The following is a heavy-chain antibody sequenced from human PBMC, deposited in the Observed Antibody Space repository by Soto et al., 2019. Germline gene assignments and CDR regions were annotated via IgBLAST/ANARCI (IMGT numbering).Heavy chain of an antibody. V-gene: IGHV3-11*01. CDR1: GFIFSDHY. CDR3: ARDYHSYGYYWFDS. D-gene: IGHD3-22*01. CDR2: ISKSGTTI. Sequence: LRLSCAASGFIFSDHYMSWVRQAPGKGLEWVSYISKSGTTIYYADSVKGRFTISRDNAKNSLYLQINSLRAEDTAVYYCARDYHSYGYYWFDSWGQGTLVTVSS. J-gene: IGHJ5*01.